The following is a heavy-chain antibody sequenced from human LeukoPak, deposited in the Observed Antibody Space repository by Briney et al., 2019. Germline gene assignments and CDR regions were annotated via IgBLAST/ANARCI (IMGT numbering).Heavy chain of an antibody. CDR1: GGSFSGYY. CDR3: ASSNWLRDANFDS. D-gene: IGHD6-13*01. J-gene: IGHJ4*02. Sequence: SETLSLTCAVYGGSFSGYYWSWIRQPPGKGLEWIGEINHSGSTNYNPSLKSRVTISVDTSKNQFSLKLRSVTAADTAVYFCASSNWLRDANFDSWGQGTLVTVSS. V-gene: IGHV4-34*01. CDR2: INHSGST.